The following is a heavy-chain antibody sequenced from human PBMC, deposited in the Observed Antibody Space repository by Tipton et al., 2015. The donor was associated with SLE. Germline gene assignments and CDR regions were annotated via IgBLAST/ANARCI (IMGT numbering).Heavy chain of an antibody. CDR2: INHSGST. J-gene: IGHJ5*02. CDR1: GGSFSAYY. V-gene: IGHV4-34*01. Sequence: TLSLTCAVYGGSFSAYYWSWIRQPPGKGLEWIGEINHSGSTNYNPSLNSRVTISVDTSKNQFSLKLSSVTAADTAVYYCARGWGGTTAWGQGTLVTVSS. D-gene: IGHD4-17*01. CDR3: ARGWGGTTA.